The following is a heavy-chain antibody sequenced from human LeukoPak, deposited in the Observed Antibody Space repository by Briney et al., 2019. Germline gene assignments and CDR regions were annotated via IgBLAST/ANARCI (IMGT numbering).Heavy chain of an antibody. CDR2: IYYSGST. D-gene: IGHD4-17*01. V-gene: IGHV4-59*01. CDR3: ARGGAVTTLWYFDL. Sequence: KPSETLSLXCTVSGGSISSYYWSWIQRPPGKGLEWIGYIYYSGSTNYNPSLKSRVTISVDTSKNQFSLKLSSVTAADTAVYYCARGGAVTTLWYFDLWGRGTLVTVSS. J-gene: IGHJ2*01. CDR1: GGSISSYY.